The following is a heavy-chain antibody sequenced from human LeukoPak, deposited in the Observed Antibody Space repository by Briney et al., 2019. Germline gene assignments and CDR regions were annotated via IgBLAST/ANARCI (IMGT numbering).Heavy chain of an antibody. CDR1: GFTFSSYA. Sequence: GGSLRLSCAASGFTFSSYAMSWVRQAPGKGLEWVAFIRYDGSNKYYADSVKGRFTISRDNSKNTLYLQMNSLRAEDTAVYYCATPVGIVVVPAARGDDAFDIWGQGTMVTVSS. J-gene: IGHJ3*02. D-gene: IGHD2-2*03. V-gene: IGHV3-30*02. CDR2: IRYDGSNK. CDR3: ATPVGIVVVPAARGDDAFDI.